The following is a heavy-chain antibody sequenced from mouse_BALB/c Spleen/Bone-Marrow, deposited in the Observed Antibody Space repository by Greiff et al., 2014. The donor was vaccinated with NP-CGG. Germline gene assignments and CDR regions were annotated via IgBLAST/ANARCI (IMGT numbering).Heavy chain of an antibody. Sequence: VMLVESGPDLVAPSRSLSITCTVSGFSLTSYGVHWVRQPPGKGLEWMVVIWSDGSTTYNSALKSRLSISKYNSKSQVFLIMNSLQTDDTSMYYCDRHMYGAMDYGGQGTSVTVSS. J-gene: IGHJ4*01. CDR2: IWSDGST. CDR1: GFSLTSYG. D-gene: IGHD1-1*01. CDR3: DRHMYGAMDY. V-gene: IGHV2-6-2*01.